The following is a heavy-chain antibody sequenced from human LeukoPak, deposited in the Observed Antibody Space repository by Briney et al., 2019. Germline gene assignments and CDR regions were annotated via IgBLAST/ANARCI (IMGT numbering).Heavy chain of an antibody. CDR2: INPNSGVT. CDR3: ARDFRAAMVSDWFDP. CDR1: GYTFTGYY. J-gene: IGHJ5*02. Sequence: ASVKVSCKASGYTFTGYYIHWVRQAPGQGLEWMGWINPNSGVTHYPQKFQGRVTMTRDTSISTAYMELSRLRSDDTAVYYCARDFRAAMVSDWFDPWGQETLVTVSS. V-gene: IGHV1-2*02. D-gene: IGHD5-18*01.